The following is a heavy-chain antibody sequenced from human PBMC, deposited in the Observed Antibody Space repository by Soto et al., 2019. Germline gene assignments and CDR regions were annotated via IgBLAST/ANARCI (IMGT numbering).Heavy chain of an antibody. CDR2: IKQDGSGE. V-gene: IGHV3-7*01. J-gene: IGHJ6*02. CDR3: ARDRGPPRYLYYGMDV. CDR1: GFTFSTYW. D-gene: IGHD3-10*01. Sequence: GGSLRLSCAASGFTFSTYWMSWVRQAPGKGLAWVGNIKQDGSGENYVDSVKGRFTISRDNANHSLYLQMNSLRAEDTAVYYCARDRGPPRYLYYGMDVWGQGTTVTVSS.